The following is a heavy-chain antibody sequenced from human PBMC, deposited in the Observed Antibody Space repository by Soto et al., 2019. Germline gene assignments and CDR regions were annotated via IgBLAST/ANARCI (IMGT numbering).Heavy chain of an antibody. CDR2: IYYSGST. Sequence: SETLSLTCTVSGGSISSGGYYWSWIRQHPGKGLEWIGYIYYSGSTYYNPSLKSRVTISVDTSKNQFSLELSSVTAADTAVYYCARGFDEGSEDYDFWSGYSYFDYWGQGTLVTVSS. J-gene: IGHJ4*02. V-gene: IGHV4-31*03. CDR3: ARGFDEGSEDYDFWSGYSYFDY. CDR1: GGSISSGGYY. D-gene: IGHD3-3*01.